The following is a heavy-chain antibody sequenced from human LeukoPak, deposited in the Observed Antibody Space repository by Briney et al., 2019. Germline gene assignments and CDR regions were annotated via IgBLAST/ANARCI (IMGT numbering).Heavy chain of an antibody. CDR1: GGSISSGGYY. Sequence: SETLSLTCTVSGGSISSGGYYWSWIRQHPGKGLEWIGYIYYSGSTYYNPSLKSRVTISVDTSKNQFSLKLSSVTAADTAVYYCARGYSLGGGVLSNYYYYYGMDVWGKGTTVTVSS. CDR3: ARGYSLGGGVLSNYYYYYGMDV. J-gene: IGHJ6*04. CDR2: IYYSGST. D-gene: IGHD3-16*01. V-gene: IGHV4-31*03.